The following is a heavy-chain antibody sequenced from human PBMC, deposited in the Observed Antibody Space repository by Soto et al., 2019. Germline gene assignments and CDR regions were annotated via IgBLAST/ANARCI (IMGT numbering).Heavy chain of an antibody. J-gene: IGHJ4*02. Sequence: KTSETLSLTCTVSGGSIGSGGYYWSWIRQHPGKGLEWIGYIYYSGITYYNPPLKSRVTISVDTSKNQFSLKLSSVTAADTAVYYCARSPGYYFDYWGQGTLVTVSS. CDR3: ARSPGYYFDY. V-gene: IGHV4-31*03. CDR1: GGSIGSGGYY. CDR2: IYYSGIT.